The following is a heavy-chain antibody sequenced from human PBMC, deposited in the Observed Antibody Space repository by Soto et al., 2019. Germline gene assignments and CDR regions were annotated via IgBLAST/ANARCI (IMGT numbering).Heavy chain of an antibody. J-gene: IGHJ6*02. CDR1: GFTSSAYD. CDR2: IGAADDP. D-gene: IGHD2-21*01. Sequence: EAQLVESGGGVVQPEGSLRLSCAASGFTSSAYDMHWVRQATGKGLEWVSAIGAADDPYYLGSVKGRFTISRENARNSFYLQMNNLRAGDTAVYYCARAYSGRLPRRADYYFPMDVWGQGTTVPVSS. CDR3: ARAYSGRLPRRADYYFPMDV. V-gene: IGHV3-13*05.